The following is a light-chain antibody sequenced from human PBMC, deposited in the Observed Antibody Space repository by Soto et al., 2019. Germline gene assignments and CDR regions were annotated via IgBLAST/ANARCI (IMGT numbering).Light chain of an antibody. Sequence: DFQMTQSPSSLSASVGDRVTLTCRASQSISSFLNWYQQKPGKAPKVLIYGASSLQTGVPSRFSGSGSGTDFTLTISSLQPEDSATYYCQQSHSAWTFGQGTKVEI. J-gene: IGKJ1*01. CDR3: QQSHSAWT. CDR2: GAS. CDR1: QSISSF. V-gene: IGKV1-39*01.